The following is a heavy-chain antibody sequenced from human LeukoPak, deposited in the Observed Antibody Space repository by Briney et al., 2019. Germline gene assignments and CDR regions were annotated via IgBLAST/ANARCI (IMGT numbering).Heavy chain of an antibody. D-gene: IGHD6-19*01. CDR1: GYTFTSYG. Sequence: ASVKVSCKASGYTFTSYGISWVRQAPGQGPEWMGWISAYNGNTNYAQKLQGRVTITTDTYTSTAYMELRSLRSDDTAVYYCARPGSGWPNADAFDIWGQGTMVTVSS. CDR3: ARPGSGWPNADAFDI. J-gene: IGHJ3*02. V-gene: IGHV1-18*01. CDR2: ISAYNGNT.